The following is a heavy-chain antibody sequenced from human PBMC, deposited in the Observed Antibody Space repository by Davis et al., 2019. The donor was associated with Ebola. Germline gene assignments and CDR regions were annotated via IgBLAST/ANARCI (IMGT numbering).Heavy chain of an antibody. D-gene: IGHD3/OR15-3a*01. Sequence: PGEFLRPSCAASGSTSSNYGMHWVRQAPGKGLEWVAIISSDGNTQHYADSVKGRLTISRDHSKNTLFLQMHSLTPEDTAVYYCAKEPFWTGYYDYWGQGTLVTVSS. CDR1: GSTSSNYG. CDR3: AKEPFWTGYYDY. CDR2: ISSDGNTQ. V-gene: IGHV3-30*18. J-gene: IGHJ4*02.